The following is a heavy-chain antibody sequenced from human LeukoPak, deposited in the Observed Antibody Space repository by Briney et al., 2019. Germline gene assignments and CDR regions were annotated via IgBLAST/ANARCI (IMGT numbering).Heavy chain of an antibody. V-gene: IGHV4-34*01. Sequence: SETLSLTCAVYGGSFSGYYWSWIRQPPGKGLEWIGEINHSGSTNCNPSLKSRVTISVDTSKNQFSLKLSSVTAADTAVYYCARSPNPDFWSGYYQRYYYMDVWGKGTTVTASS. CDR1: GGSFSGYY. CDR3: ARSPNPDFWSGYYQRYYYMDV. D-gene: IGHD3-3*01. CDR2: INHSGST. J-gene: IGHJ6*03.